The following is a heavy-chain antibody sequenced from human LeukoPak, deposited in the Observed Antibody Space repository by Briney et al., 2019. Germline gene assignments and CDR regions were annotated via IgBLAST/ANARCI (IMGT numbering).Heavy chain of an antibody. J-gene: IGHJ4*02. Sequence: SETLSLTCAVYGGTFSGYYWSWIRQPPGKGGEWIGEINHSGNTKYNPSPTRRVSISIDTSKNKFSLKLSSVTAADTAIYYCARPFLRFSSGWHFDYWGQGILVTVSS. D-gene: IGHD6-19*01. CDR2: INHSGNT. V-gene: IGHV4-34*01. CDR3: ARPFLRFSSGWHFDY. CDR1: GGTFSGYY.